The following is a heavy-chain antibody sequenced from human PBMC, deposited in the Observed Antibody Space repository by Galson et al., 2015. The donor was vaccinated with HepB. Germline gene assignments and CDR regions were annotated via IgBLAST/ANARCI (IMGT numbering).Heavy chain of an antibody. Sequence: QSGAEVIKPGESLKISCTGSGYTFSKYWIVWVRQMPGKGLESMGIIYPGDSDTRYSPSFQGQVTISADKSTSTAYLQWSSLKASDTAMYYCARLSMIIGSGDYWGQGTLVTVTA. D-gene: IGHD3-22*01. V-gene: IGHV5-51*01. J-gene: IGHJ4*02. CDR2: IYPGDSDT. CDR3: ARLSMIIGSGDY. CDR1: GYTFSKYW.